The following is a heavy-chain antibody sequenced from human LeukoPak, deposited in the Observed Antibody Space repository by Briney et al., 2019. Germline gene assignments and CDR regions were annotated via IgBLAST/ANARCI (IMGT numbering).Heavy chain of an antibody. D-gene: IGHD5-18*01. Sequence: PGGSLRLSCAASGFTFSSYSMNWVRQAPGKGLEWVSYISSSSSTIYYADSVKGRFTISRDNAKNSLYLQMNSLRAEDTAVYYCASDPEDTAMVGGPKGYWGQGTLATVSS. CDR1: GFTFSSYS. J-gene: IGHJ4*02. V-gene: IGHV3-48*01. CDR2: ISSSSSTI. CDR3: ASDPEDTAMVGGPKGY.